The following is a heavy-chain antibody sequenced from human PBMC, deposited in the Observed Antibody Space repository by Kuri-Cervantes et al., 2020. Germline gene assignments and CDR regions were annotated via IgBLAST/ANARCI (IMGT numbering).Heavy chain of an antibody. D-gene: IGHD5-12*01. CDR2: MNPNSGNT. V-gene: IGHV1-8*01. CDR1: GYTFTSYD. J-gene: IGHJ6*02. CDR3: ARGRYSGYGMDV. Sequence: ASVKVSCKASGYTFTSYDINWVRQATGQGLEWMGWMNPNSGNTGYAQKFQGRVTMTRNTSISTAYMELSSLRSEDTAVYYCARGRYSGYGMDVWGQGTTVTVSS.